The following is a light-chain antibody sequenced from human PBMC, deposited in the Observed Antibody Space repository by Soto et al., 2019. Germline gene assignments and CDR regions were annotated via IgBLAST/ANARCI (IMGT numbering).Light chain of an antibody. CDR1: SSNIGAEYD. CDR2: GDN. J-gene: IGLJ1*01. CDR3: GTWDNSLSAYV. V-gene: IGLV1-40*01. Sequence: QSVLTQPPSVSGAPGQRVAISCTGSSSNIGAEYDVHWYQQLPGTAPKRLIYGDNNRPSGVPDRFSGSKSGTSASLAITGLQPEDEADYYCGTWDNSLSAYVFGAGTKVTVL.